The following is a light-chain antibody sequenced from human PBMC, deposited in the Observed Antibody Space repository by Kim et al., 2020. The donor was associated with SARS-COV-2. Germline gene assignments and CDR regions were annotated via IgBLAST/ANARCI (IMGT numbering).Light chain of an antibody. Sequence: QSVTISCTGTISDVGGYNYVSWYQQHPGKAPKLMIYDVSKRPSGVPDRFSGSKSGNTASLTISGLQAEDEADYYCCSYAGSYTSYVFGTGTKVTVL. CDR2: DVS. J-gene: IGLJ1*01. CDR3: CSYAGSYTSYV. CDR1: ISDVGGYNY. V-gene: IGLV2-11*01.